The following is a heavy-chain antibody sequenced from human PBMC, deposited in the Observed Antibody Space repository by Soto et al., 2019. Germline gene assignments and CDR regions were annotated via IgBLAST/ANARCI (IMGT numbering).Heavy chain of an antibody. CDR3: ARAPAGPMVRGVNNWFDP. J-gene: IGHJ5*02. CDR1: GFTFSSYA. CDR2: ISSSSSYI. D-gene: IGHD3-10*01. Sequence: PGGSLRLSCAASGFTFSSYAMSWVRQAPGKGLEWVSSISSSSSYIYYADSVKGRFTISRDNAKNSLYLQMNSLRAEDTAVYYCARAPAGPMVRGVNNWFDPWGQGTLVTVS. V-gene: IGHV3-21*01.